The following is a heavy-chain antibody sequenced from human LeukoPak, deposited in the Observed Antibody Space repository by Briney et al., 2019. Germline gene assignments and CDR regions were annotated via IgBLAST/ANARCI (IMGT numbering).Heavy chain of an antibody. D-gene: IGHD3-22*01. J-gene: IGHJ4*02. CDR3: AKSAGKTYYDSSGYFDY. Sequence: PGGSLRLSCAASGCTFGSYAMIWVRQAPGKGLEWVSIISGSGGSTYYADSVKGRFTTSRDNSKNTLYLQMNSLRDEDTAQYCCAKSAGKTYYDSSGYFDYWGQGTLVTVSS. CDR1: GCTFGSYA. V-gene: IGHV3-23*01. CDR2: ISGSGGST.